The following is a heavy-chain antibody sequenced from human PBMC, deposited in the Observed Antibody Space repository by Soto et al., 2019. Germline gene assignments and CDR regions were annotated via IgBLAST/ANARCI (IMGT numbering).Heavy chain of an antibody. CDR2: IDPSDSYT. CDR1: GYSFTSYW. D-gene: IGHD3-22*01. CDR3: ARCRYYCDSSGYYILYFDY. Sequence: GESLKISCKGSGYSFTSYWISWVRQMPGKGLEWMGRIDPSDSYTNYSPSFQGHVTISADKSISTAYLQWSSLKASDTAMYYCARCRYYCDSSGYYILYFDYWGQGTLVTVSS. J-gene: IGHJ4*02. V-gene: IGHV5-10-1*01.